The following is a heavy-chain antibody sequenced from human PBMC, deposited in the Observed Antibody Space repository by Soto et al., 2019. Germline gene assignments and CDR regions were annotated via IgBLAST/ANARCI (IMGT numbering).Heavy chain of an antibody. J-gene: IGHJ6*02. Sequence: PSETLSLTCAVSGGSISGSYYYWGWLRQSPGKGPEWIGSVFYTGFTSYNPSLKSRVTISVDTSKNQFSLKLSSVTAADTAVYYCARRVTTYYYYYGMDVWGQGTTVTVSS. CDR3: ARRVTTYYYYYGMDV. D-gene: IGHD4-17*01. V-gene: IGHV4-39*07. CDR1: GGSISGSYYY. CDR2: VFYTGFT.